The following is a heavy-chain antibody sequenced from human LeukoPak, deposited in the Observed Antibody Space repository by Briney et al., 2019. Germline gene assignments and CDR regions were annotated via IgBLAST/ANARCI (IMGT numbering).Heavy chain of an antibody. Sequence: ASVKVSCKASGYTFTSYYMHWVRQAPGQGLEWMGLINPNGGSTTYAQKFQGRVTMTRDTSTSTVYMNLSSLRSEDTAVYSCARGNPLYYFISWGQGTLVTVSS. CDR2: INPNGGST. CDR1: GYTFTSYY. CDR3: ARGNPLYYFIS. V-gene: IGHV1-46*01. D-gene: IGHD1-14*01. J-gene: IGHJ4*02.